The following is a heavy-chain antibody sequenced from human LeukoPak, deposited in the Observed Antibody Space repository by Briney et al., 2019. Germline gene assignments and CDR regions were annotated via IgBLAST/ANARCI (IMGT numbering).Heavy chain of an antibody. J-gene: IGHJ4*02. Sequence: ASVKVSCKASGYTFTSHGISWVRQAPGQGLEWMGWISAYNGNTNYAQKLQGRVTMTTDTSTSTAYMELRSLRSDDTAVYYCARAPHAYYYDSSGSNYFDYWGQGTQVTVSS. V-gene: IGHV1-18*01. D-gene: IGHD3-22*01. CDR3: ARAPHAYYYDSSGSNYFDY. CDR2: ISAYNGNT. CDR1: GYTFTSHG.